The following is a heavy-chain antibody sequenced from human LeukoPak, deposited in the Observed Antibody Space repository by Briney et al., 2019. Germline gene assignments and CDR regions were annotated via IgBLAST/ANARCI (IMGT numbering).Heavy chain of an antibody. CDR1: GFTFSDYY. J-gene: IGHJ6*03. CDR2: ISSSGSTI. Sequence: GGSLRLSCAASGFTFSDYYMSWIRQAPGKGLEWVSYISSSGSTIYYADSVKGRFTISRDNAKNSLYLQMDSLRAEDTAVYYCARDPISYYYYMDVWGKGTTVTVSS. V-gene: IGHV3-11*01. CDR3: ARDPISYYYYMDV. D-gene: IGHD3-3*01.